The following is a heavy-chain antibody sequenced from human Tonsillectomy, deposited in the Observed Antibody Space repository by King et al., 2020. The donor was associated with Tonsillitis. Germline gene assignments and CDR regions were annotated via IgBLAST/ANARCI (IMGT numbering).Heavy chain of an antibody. Sequence: EVQLVESGGGLVKPGGSLRLSCAASGFTFSNAWMNWFRQAPGKGLEWVGRIKSKTEGGTTDYVAPVKGRFTISMDGSKTTLNLQMNSLKNEDTAVYYCTTTADIGATMGWFDPWGQGTLVTVSS. CDR2: IKSKTEGGTT. V-gene: IGHV3-15*07. CDR1: GFTFSNAW. CDR3: TTTADIGATMGWFDP. J-gene: IGHJ5*02. D-gene: IGHD5-12*01.